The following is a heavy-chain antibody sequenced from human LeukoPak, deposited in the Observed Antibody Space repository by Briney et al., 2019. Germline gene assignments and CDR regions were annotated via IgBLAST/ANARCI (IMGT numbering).Heavy chain of an antibody. CDR3: AKAKITLIVVANPNSGALDI. CDR2: IWYDGSNK. V-gene: IGHV3-33*06. Sequence: GRSLRLSCAASGFTFSSYGMHWVRQAPGKGLEWVAVIWYDGSNKYYADSVKGRFTISRDNSKNTLYLQMNSLRAEDTAVYYCAKAKITLIVVANPNSGALDIWGQGTMVTVSS. D-gene: IGHD3-22*01. CDR1: GFTFSSYG. J-gene: IGHJ3*02.